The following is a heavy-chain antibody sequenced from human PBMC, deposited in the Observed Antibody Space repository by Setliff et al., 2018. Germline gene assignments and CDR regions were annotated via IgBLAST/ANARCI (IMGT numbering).Heavy chain of an antibody. CDR2: MYFSGST. J-gene: IGHJ4*02. V-gene: IGHV4-39*07. CDR1: GGSISSSSYY. Sequence: SETLSLTCTVSGGSISSSSYYWGWIRQPPGKGLEWIGSMYFSGSTYYNPSLKSRVTISIDKSKNEFSLKMSSVTAADTAVYYCARAPRYFDSTGSYFDGWGQGTLVTVSS. D-gene: IGHD3-22*01. CDR3: ARAPRYFDSTGSYFDG.